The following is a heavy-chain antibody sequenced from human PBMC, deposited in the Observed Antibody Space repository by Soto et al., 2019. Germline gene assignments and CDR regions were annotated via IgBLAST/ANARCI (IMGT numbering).Heavy chain of an antibody. D-gene: IGHD6-19*01. CDR1: GYPFTSYG. Sequence: GASVKVSCKTSGYPFTSYGINWVRQAPGQGPEWMGWISAYDDKTIYSQKFQGRVTLTADTSTTTAYMELRGLGSDDTAVYYCARDLLIAVPGLLRNWGQGTLVTVSS. CDR3: ARDLLIAVPGLLRN. V-gene: IGHV1-18*01. CDR2: ISAYDDKT. J-gene: IGHJ4*02.